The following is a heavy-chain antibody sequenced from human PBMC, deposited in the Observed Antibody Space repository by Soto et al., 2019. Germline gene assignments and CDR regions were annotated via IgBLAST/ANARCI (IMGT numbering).Heavy chain of an antibody. D-gene: IGHD3-22*01. CDR2: IYYSGNT. CDR1: GGSISNYY. CDR3: ARAYYASSDLNWFDP. V-gene: IGHV4-59*01. Sequence: QVQLQESGPGLVKPSETLSLTCSVSGGSISNYYWSWIRQPPGKGLEWIGFIYYSGNTNYNPSLKSRVTISVDTSKNQFSLKLSSVTAADTAVYYCARAYYASSDLNWFDPWGQGTLVTVSS. J-gene: IGHJ5*02.